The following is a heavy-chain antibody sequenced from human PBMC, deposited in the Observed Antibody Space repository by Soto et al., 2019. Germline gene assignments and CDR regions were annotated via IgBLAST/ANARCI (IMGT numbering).Heavy chain of an antibody. V-gene: IGHV1-2*02. CDR1: GYTFTGYY. J-gene: IGHJ4*02. Sequence: ASVKVSCKASGYTFTGYYMHWVRQAPGQGLEWMGWINPNSGGTNYAQRFQGRVTMTRDTSISTAYMELSRLRSDDTAVYYCARDRDLVVVPAAAQLDYWGQGTMVTVSS. D-gene: IGHD2-2*01. CDR2: INPNSGGT. CDR3: ARDRDLVVVPAAAQLDY.